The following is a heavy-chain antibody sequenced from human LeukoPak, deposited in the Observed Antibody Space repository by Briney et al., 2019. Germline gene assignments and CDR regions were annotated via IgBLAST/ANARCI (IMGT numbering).Heavy chain of an antibody. CDR2: ISAYSGNT. CDR1: GYTFTSYG. D-gene: IGHD6-19*01. V-gene: IGHV1-18*01. Sequence: ASVKVSCKASGYTFTSYGISWVRQAPGQGLEWMGWISAYSGNTNYAQKLQGRVTMTTDTSTSTAYMELRSLRSDDTAMYYCARDGPGIAVAVTYYYYYGMDVWGQGTTVTVSS. CDR3: ARDGPGIAVAVTYYYYYGMDV. J-gene: IGHJ6*02.